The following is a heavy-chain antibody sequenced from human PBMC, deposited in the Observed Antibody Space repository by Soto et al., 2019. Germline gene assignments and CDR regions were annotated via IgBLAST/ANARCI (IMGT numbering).Heavy chain of an antibody. CDR1: GFTFSTYG. Sequence: QVQLVESGGGEVQPGRSLTISCAASGFTFSTYGMHWVRQTPGKGLEWVAVISYDGTNKFYSDSVKGRFTISRDNAKNTLYLQMNSLRAEDTAVYYCVRTSLVVAAATREDYWGQGTLVTVSS. CDR3: VRTSLVVAAATREDY. J-gene: IGHJ4*02. CDR2: ISYDGTNK. D-gene: IGHD2-15*01. V-gene: IGHV3-30*03.